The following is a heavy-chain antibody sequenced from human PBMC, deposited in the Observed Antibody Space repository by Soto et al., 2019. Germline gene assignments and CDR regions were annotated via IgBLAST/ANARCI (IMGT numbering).Heavy chain of an antibody. CDR1: GFTFSSCA. J-gene: IGHJ4*02. CDR2: ISGSGRDT. V-gene: IGHV3-23*01. Sequence: GGSLRLSCAASGFTFSSCAMSWVRQAPGKGLEYVSGISGSGRDTYYADSVKGRFTISRDNSKNTLYLQMNSLTAEDTAVYYCAKSTGGYLEGAPPIDYWGQGTQVTVSS. CDR3: AKSTGGYLEGAPPIDY. D-gene: IGHD1-26*01.